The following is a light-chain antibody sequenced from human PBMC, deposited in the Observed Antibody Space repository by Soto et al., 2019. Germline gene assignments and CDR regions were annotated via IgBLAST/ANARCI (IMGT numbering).Light chain of an antibody. Sequence: DIQMTQSPSSLSASVGDRVTITCRASQSISSYLNWYQQKPGKAPKLLIYAASSLQSGVPSRFSDSGSGTDFTLTISSLQTEDFATYYCQQSYSTWYTFGQGTKLEIK. CDR2: AAS. CDR1: QSISSY. CDR3: QQSYSTWYT. V-gene: IGKV1-39*01. J-gene: IGKJ2*01.